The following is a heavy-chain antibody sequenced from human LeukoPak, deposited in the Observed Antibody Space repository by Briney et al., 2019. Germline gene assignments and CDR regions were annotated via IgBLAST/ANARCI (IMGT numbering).Heavy chain of an antibody. CDR2: VYYSGST. V-gene: IGHV4-59*01. Sequence: SETLSLTCTVSGDFITAYYWSWIRQPPGKGLEWIGYVYYSGSTNYNPSLKSRVTISVDTSKNQFSLKLSSVTAADTAVYYCAKGAGGFSYYNWFDPWGQGTLVTVSS. D-gene: IGHD5-18*01. J-gene: IGHJ5*02. CDR1: GDFITAYY. CDR3: AKGAGGFSYYNWFDP.